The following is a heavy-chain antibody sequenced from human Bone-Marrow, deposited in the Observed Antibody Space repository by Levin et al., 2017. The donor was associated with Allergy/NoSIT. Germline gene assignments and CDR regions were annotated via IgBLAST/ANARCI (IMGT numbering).Heavy chain of an antibody. D-gene: IGHD3-10*01. CDR3: ARDRFYSDSGSNFSWFDP. Sequence: SCAASGFTFSTYWMHWVRQAPGKGLVWVSRIQSNGKTNYADSVKGRFTIPRDNAKNTLYLQMNSLTVEDTAVYYCARDRFYSDSGSNFSWFDPWGQGTLVTVSS. CDR2: IQSNGKT. CDR1: GFTFSTYW. J-gene: IGHJ5*02. V-gene: IGHV3-74*01.